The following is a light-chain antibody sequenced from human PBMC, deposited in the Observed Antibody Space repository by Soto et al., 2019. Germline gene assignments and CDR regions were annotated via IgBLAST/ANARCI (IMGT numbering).Light chain of an antibody. V-gene: IGKV3-11*01. CDR3: QQYSIWRT. J-gene: IGKJ1*01. Sequence: ELVLPQSPATLSLSPGERATLSCRASQSVSSYLAWYPQKPGQAPRLLIYDASNRATGIPARFSGSGSGTEFTLTISSLQSEDFAVYYCQQYSIWRTFGQGTKVDI. CDR2: DAS. CDR1: QSVSSY.